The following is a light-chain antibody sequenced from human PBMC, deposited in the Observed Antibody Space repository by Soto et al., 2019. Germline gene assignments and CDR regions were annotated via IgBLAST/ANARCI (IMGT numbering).Light chain of an antibody. J-gene: IGLJ3*02. Sequence: QSVLTQPPSASETPGQTVSISCSGSNSNIASNTVNWYQHLPGTAPKLLIYYNNQRPSGVPDRFSGSKSGTSASLAISGLQSEDEADYYCSSYTSSSTRVFGGGTKLTVL. CDR1: NSNIASNT. V-gene: IGLV1-44*01. CDR3: SSYTSSSTRV. CDR2: YNN.